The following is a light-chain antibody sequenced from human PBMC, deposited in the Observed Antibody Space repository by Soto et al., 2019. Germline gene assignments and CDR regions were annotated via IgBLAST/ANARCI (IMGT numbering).Light chain of an antibody. V-gene: IGKV4-1*01. CDR1: QSVLYTSDNKNY. CDR3: QQYYSIPPT. CDR2: WAS. J-gene: IGKJ1*01. Sequence: DIVMTQSPDSLAVSLGERATINCNSSQSVLYTSDNKNYLAWYQHKAGQPPNLLIYWASSRESGVPDRFSGSGSGTDFTLTISSLQAEDVAVYYCQQYYSIPPTFGQGTKVEIK.